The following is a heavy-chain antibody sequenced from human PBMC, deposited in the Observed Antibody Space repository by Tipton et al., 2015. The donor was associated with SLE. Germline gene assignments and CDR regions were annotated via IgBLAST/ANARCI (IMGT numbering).Heavy chain of an antibody. V-gene: IGHV4-61*02. J-gene: IGHJ4*02. CDR3: TTARTGCSRNSCYLDN. CDR1: GGSISSGSYY. CDR2: IYTSGST. D-gene: IGHD2-2*01. Sequence: TLSLTCTVSGGSISSGSYYWSWIRQPAGKGLEWIGRIYTSGSTNYNPSLKSRVTISVDTSKNQFSLKLSSVTAADTAVYYCTTARTGCSRNSCYLDNWGRGTLVTVSS.